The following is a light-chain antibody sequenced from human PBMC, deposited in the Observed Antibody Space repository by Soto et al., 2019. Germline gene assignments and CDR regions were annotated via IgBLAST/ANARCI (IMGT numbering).Light chain of an antibody. Sequence: QSALTQPASVSGSPGQSITISCTGTNSDVGSHNFVSWYQQYPGKAPKLLIYEASKRPSGPSNRFSGSKSGNTASLTISGLQAEDEADYYCCSLTNGATWVFGGGTKLTVL. CDR3: CSLTNGATWV. CDR2: EAS. CDR1: NSDVGSHNF. V-gene: IGLV2-23*01. J-gene: IGLJ3*02.